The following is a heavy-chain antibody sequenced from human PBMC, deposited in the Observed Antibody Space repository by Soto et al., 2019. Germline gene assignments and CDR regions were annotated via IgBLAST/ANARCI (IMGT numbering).Heavy chain of an antibody. CDR3: ARLIGNSWLDS. V-gene: IGHV6-1*01. J-gene: IGHJ5*01. Sequence: PSQTLSLTCAISGDSVSTNSATWDWIRQSPSRGLEWLGRTYYRSKWFNDYSINPDTSNNQFSLQLNSVTPDDTAVYYCARLIGNSWLDSWGQGTLVTVSS. D-gene: IGHD2-8*01. CDR1: GDSVSTNSAT. CDR2: TYYRSKWFN.